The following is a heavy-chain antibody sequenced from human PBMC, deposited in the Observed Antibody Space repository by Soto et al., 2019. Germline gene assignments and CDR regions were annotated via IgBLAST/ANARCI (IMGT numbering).Heavy chain of an antibody. J-gene: IGHJ6*03. V-gene: IGHV1-46*03. D-gene: IGHD3-10*01. CDR3: ASKFGVYPSEALSYYYYYMEV. CDR1: GYTFTSYY. Sequence: GASVKVSCKASGYTFTSYYMHWVRQAPGQGLEWMGIINPSGGSTSYAQKFQGRVTMTRDTSTSTVYMELSSLRSEDTAVYYCASKFGVYPSEALSYYYYYMEVWGKGTTVTVSS. CDR2: INPSGGST.